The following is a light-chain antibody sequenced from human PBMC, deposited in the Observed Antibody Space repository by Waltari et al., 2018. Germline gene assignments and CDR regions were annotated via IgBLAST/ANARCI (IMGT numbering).Light chain of an antibody. Sequence: SYDLTQLPSVSVAPGKTATITCGGNNIGTKSLHSYQQKPGQAPVLVVYDDDDRPSTIPERISGSNSGNTATLAISRVEVGDEATYYCQVWDGNDGVLVFGGGTKLTVL. J-gene: IGLJ3*02. CDR3: QVWDGNDGVLV. CDR1: NIGTKS. CDR2: DDD. V-gene: IGLV3-21*03.